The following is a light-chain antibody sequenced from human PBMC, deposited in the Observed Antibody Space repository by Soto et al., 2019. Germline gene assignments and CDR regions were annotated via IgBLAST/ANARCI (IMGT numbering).Light chain of an antibody. CDR3: QQYNSYSYT. V-gene: IGKV1-5*03. CDR2: KAS. CDR1: QTISSW. Sequence: DIQMTQSPSTLSASVGDRVTITCRASQTISSWLAWYQQKPGKAPKLLIYKASSLESGVPSRFSGSESGTEFTLTISSLQPDDFATYYCQQYNSYSYTFGQGTK. J-gene: IGKJ2*01.